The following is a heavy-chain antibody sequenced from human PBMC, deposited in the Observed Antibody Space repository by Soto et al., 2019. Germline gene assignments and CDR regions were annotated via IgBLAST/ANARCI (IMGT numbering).Heavy chain of an antibody. V-gene: IGHV4-59*08. CDR3: ARPRRGCSGGSCYRDAFDI. Sequence: QVQLQESGPGLVKPSETLSLTCTVSGGSISSYYWSWIRQPPGKGLEWIGYIYYSGSTNYNPSLKRRVTISVETSKNQFSLKLSSVTAADTAVYYCARPRRGCSGGSCYRDAFDIWGQGTMVTVSS. CDR2: IYYSGST. CDR1: GGSISSYY. J-gene: IGHJ3*02. D-gene: IGHD2-15*01.